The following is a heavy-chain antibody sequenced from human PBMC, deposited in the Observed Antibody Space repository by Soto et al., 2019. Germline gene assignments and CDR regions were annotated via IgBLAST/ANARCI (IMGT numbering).Heavy chain of an antibody. V-gene: IGHV3-64D*08. Sequence: GGSLRLSCSASGFTFSSYAMHWVRQAPGKGLEYVSAISSNGGSTYYADSVKGRFTISRDNSKNTLYLQMSSLRAEDTAVYYCVKAGHYDSSGYSRRGIDRGYFDYWGQGTLVTVSS. CDR3: VKAGHYDSSGYSRRGIDRGYFDY. CDR1: GFTFSSYA. D-gene: IGHD3-22*01. CDR2: ISSNGGST. J-gene: IGHJ4*02.